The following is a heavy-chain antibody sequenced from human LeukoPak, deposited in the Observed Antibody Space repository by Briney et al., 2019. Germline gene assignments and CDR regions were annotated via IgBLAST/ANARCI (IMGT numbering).Heavy chain of an antibody. V-gene: IGHV3-21*01. CDR1: GFTFSSYS. Sequence: GGSLRLSCAASGFTFSSYSMNWVRQAPGKGLEWVSSISSSSSYIYYADSVKGRFTISRDNAKNSLYLQMNSLRAEDTAVYYCARDTKNGDPASPLGLRCAFDIWGQGTMVTVSS. CDR2: ISSSSSYI. CDR3: ARDTKNGDPASPLGLRCAFDI. J-gene: IGHJ3*02. D-gene: IGHD4-17*01.